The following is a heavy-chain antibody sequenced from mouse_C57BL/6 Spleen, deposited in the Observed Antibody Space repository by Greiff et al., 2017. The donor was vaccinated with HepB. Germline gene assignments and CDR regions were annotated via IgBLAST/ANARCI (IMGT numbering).Heavy chain of an antibody. V-gene: IGHV1-76*01. CDR1: GYTFTDYY. Sequence: QVQLKESGAELVRPGASVKLSCKASGYTFTDYYINWVKQRPGQGLEWIARIYPGSGNTYYNEKFKGKATLTAEKSSSTAYMQLSSLTSEDSAVYFCARGGALRGGNWYFDVWGTGTTVTVSS. J-gene: IGHJ1*03. D-gene: IGHD1-1*01. CDR2: IYPGSGNT. CDR3: ARGGALRGGNWYFDV.